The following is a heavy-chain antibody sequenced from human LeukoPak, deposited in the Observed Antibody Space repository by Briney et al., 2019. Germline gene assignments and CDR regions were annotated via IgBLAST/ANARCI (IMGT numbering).Heavy chain of an antibody. CDR3: ASKQWLVSDFDY. D-gene: IGHD6-19*01. J-gene: IGHJ4*02. V-gene: IGHV3-7*01. CDR1: GFTFSSYW. CDR2: IKQDGSEK. Sequence: GGSLSLSCAASGFTFSSYWMSWVRQAPGKGLEWVAKIKQDGSEKYYVDSVKGRFTISRDNTKNSLYLQMNSLRAEDTAVYYCASKQWLVSDFDYWGQGTLVTVSS.